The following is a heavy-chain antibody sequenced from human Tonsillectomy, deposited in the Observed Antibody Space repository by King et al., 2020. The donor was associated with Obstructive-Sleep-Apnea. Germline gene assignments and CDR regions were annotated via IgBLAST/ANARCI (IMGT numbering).Heavy chain of an antibody. V-gene: IGHV1-24*01. J-gene: IGHJ4*02. D-gene: IGHD6-19*01. CDR1: GYTLTEIS. Sequence: QLVQSGAEVKKPGASVKVSCKVSGYTLTEISMHWVRQAPGKGLEWMGGFDPEDGETIYAQEFHGRVSITEDTSTDTAYMELSSLRSEDTALYYCVGSATIAVSGASFDYWGQGTLVTVSS. CDR3: VGSATIAVSGASFDY. CDR2: FDPEDGET.